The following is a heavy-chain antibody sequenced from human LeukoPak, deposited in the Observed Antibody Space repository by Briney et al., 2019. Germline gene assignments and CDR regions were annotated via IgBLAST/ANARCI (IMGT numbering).Heavy chain of an antibody. J-gene: IGHJ3*02. CDR3: ARGSFDYYDSSGGFDI. Sequence: PSETLSLTCTVSGGSISSYYWSWIRQPPGKGLEWIGYIYYSGSTNYNPSLKSRVTISVDTSKNQLSLKLSSVTAADTAVYYCARGSFDYYDSSGGFDIWGQGTMVTVSS. D-gene: IGHD3-22*01. CDR2: IYYSGST. V-gene: IGHV4-59*01. CDR1: GGSISSYY.